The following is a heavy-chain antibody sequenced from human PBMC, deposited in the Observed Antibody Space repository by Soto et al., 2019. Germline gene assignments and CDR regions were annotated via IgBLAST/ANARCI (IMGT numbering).Heavy chain of an antibody. J-gene: IGHJ4*02. V-gene: IGHV5-51*01. Sequence: GESLKLFCKGSGYSFTSYWIGWVRQIPGKGLEWIGIIYPGDSDTRYSPSFKGQVTISADKSISTAYLQWSSLKASDNAMYYCARHRATTGSLVWLDYWGQGPLVTVS. D-gene: IGHD5-12*01. CDR1: GYSFTSYW. CDR2: IYPGDSDT. CDR3: ARHRATTGSLVWLDY.